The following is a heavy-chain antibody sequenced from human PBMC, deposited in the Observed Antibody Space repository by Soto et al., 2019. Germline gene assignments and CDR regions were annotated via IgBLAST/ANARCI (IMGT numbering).Heavy chain of an antibody. V-gene: IGHV3-7*01. Sequence: EVQLVESGGGLAQPGGSLRLSCAVSGFTFSTYWMNWVRQAPGKGLEWVATIKADGSETYYVDSVKGRFTISRDNARSSLYLQMNSLRAEDTAVYYCARDRGYCSGGTCYSVLDYWGQGTLVTASS. CDR2: IKADGSET. J-gene: IGHJ4*02. D-gene: IGHD2-15*01. CDR1: GFTFSTYW. CDR3: ARDRGYCSGGTCYSVLDY.